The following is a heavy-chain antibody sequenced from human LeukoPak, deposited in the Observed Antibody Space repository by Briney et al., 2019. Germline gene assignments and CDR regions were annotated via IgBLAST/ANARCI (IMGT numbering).Heavy chain of an antibody. CDR3: AISADYSNLFDY. V-gene: IGHV1-8*03. CDR2: MNPNSGNT. J-gene: IGHJ4*02. Sequence: ASVKVSCKASGYTFTSYDINWVRQATGQGLEWMGWMNPNSGNTGYAQKFQGRVTITRNTSISTACMELSSLRSEDTAVYYCAISADYSNLFDYWGQGTLVTVSS. D-gene: IGHD4-11*01. CDR1: GYTFTSYD.